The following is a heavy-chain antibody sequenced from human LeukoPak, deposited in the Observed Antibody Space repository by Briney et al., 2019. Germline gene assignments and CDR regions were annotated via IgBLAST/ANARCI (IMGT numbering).Heavy chain of an antibody. V-gene: IGHV3-66*04. D-gene: IGHD7-27*01. Sequence: PGGSLRLSCAASGFTLGSFWMSWVRQAPGKGLEWVSVIYSGGSTYYADSVKGRFTISRDNSKNTLYLQMNSLRAEDTAVYYCASHQTGAPDYWGQGTLVTVSS. CDR1: GFTLGSFW. CDR3: ASHQTGAPDY. J-gene: IGHJ4*02. CDR2: IYSGGST.